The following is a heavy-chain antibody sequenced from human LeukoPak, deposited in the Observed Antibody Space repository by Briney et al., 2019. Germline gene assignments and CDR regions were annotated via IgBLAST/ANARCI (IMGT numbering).Heavy chain of an antibody. V-gene: IGHV3-74*01. Sequence: PGGSLRLSCAAPGFTFIIHWMHWVRQAPGKGVVWDSRINADESSTSYAASVKGRFTICRHNAKNTLYLQMDSLRADDTAEYHCAREGVTRGDCSSTSCYAYYFDYWGQGTLVTVSS. CDR1: GFTFIIHW. D-gene: IGHD2-2*01. CDR3: AREGVTRGDCSSTSCYAYYFDY. CDR2: INADESST. J-gene: IGHJ4*02.